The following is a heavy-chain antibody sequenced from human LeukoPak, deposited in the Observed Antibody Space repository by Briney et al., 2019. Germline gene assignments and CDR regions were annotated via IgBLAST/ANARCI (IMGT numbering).Heavy chain of an antibody. CDR1: GFTFSSYS. J-gene: IGHJ4*02. D-gene: IGHD3-3*01. CDR2: ISSSSSYI. V-gene: IGHV3-21*01. Sequence: GGSLRLSCAASGFTFSSYSMNWVRQAPGKGLEWVSSISSSSSYIYYADSVKGRFTISRDNAKNSLYLQMNSLRAEDTAVYYCAREMTEITIFGVVIIGGLDYWGQGTLVTVSS. CDR3: AREMTEITIFGVVIIGGLDY.